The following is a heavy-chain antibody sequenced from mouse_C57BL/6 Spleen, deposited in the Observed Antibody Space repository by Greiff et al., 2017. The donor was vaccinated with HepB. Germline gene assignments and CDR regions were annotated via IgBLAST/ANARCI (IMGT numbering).Heavy chain of an antibody. CDR3: ARSDYGSCAY. D-gene: IGHD1-1*01. Sequence: QVHVKQSGAELARPGASVKLSCKASGYTFTSYGISWVKQRTGQGLEWIGEIYPRSGNTYYNEKFKGKATLTADKSSSTAYMELRSLTSEDSAVYFCARSDYGSCAYWGQGTLVTVSA. CDR1: GYTFTSYG. J-gene: IGHJ3*01. V-gene: IGHV1-81*01. CDR2: IYPRSGNT.